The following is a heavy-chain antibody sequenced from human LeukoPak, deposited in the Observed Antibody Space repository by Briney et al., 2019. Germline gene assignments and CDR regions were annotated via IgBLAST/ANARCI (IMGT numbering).Heavy chain of an antibody. Sequence: GGSLRLSCTASGFNFDTYPMDWVRQAPGKGLEWVSSMNSGSHYKEYAHSVKGRFIISRDNTKNSLYLQMNSLRAEDTAVYYCVRSTSPPQFDYWGQGILVSVSS. CDR1: GFNFDTYP. CDR2: MNSGSHYK. V-gene: IGHV3-21*01. D-gene: IGHD2-2*01. J-gene: IGHJ4*02. CDR3: VRSTSPPQFDY.